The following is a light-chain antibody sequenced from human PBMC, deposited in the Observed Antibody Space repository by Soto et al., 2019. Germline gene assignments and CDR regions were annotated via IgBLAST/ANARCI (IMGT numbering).Light chain of an antibody. CDR3: QQYNNWPRT. J-gene: IGKJ1*01. V-gene: IGKV3-20*01. Sequence: EIVLKQSPGTLSLSTGERATLSCRASQSLTNSFIAWYQQKPGQAPRLLIYDTSSRATGIPDRFSGSGSGTEFTLTISSLQSEDFAVYYCQQYNNWPRTFGQGAKVDIK. CDR2: DTS. CDR1: QSLTNSF.